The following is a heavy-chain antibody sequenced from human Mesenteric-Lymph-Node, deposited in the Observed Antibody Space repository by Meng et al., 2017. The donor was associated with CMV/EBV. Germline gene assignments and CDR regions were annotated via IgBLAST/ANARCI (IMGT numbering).Heavy chain of an antibody. Sequence: GESLKISCAASGFTFSSYAMSWVRQAPGTGLEWVAGISGSGPATYYADSVKGRFTISRDNSNNTLFLQMNGLRGDDTAVYYCARDMGYTVTAPFDYWGQGSVVTVSS. CDR3: ARDMGYTVTAPFDY. CDR2: ISGSGPAT. CDR1: GFTFSSYA. J-gene: IGHJ4*02. V-gene: IGHV3-23*01. D-gene: IGHD4-11*01.